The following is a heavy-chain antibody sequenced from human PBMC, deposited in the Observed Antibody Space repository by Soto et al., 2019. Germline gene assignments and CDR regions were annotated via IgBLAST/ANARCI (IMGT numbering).Heavy chain of an antibody. J-gene: IGHJ4*02. Sequence: EVQLLESGGGLVQPGGSLRLSCAASGFTFRSYAMSWVRQAPGKGLEWVSTISGSGTGTNYAYSVTGRFTISRENSKNTLYLQMNRLRAEDTDVYYCAKRGRGAVAFDYWGQGTLVTGSS. V-gene: IGHV3-23*01. CDR1: GFTFRSYA. CDR2: ISGSGTGT. CDR3: AKRGRGAVAFDY. D-gene: IGHD6-19*01.